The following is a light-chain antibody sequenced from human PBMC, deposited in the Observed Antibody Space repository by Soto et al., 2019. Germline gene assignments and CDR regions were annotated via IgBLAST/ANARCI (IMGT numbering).Light chain of an antibody. V-gene: IGKV3-15*01. J-gene: IGKJ1*01. CDR2: RAS. Sequence: EIVMTQSPATLSVSPGERATLSCRASQSLDSNLVWYQQKPGQAPRLLIYRASTRATGIPARFSGSESGTDFTLTISSLQSEDFAVYYCQQYNNWPWTFGRGTKVEIK. CDR3: QQYNNWPWT. CDR1: QSLDSN.